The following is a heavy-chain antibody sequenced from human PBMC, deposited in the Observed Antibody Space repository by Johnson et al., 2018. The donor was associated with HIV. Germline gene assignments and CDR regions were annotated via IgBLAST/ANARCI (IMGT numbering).Heavy chain of an antibody. CDR1: GFTFDDYA. Sequence: VQLVESGGGVVQPGRSLRLSCAASGFTFDDYAMHWVRQAPGKGLEWVSGISWNSGSIGYADSVKGRFTISRDNAKNSLYLQMNSLRAEDTALYYCAKDTGAYYYDSSGYWDAFDIWGQGTMVTVSS. CDR2: ISWNSGSI. V-gene: IGHV3-9*01. D-gene: IGHD3-22*01. J-gene: IGHJ3*02. CDR3: AKDTGAYYYDSSGYWDAFDI.